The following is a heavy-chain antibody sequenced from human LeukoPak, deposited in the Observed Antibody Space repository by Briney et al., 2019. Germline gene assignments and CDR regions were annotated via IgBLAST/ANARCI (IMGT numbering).Heavy chain of an antibody. CDR1: GFTFSSFE. J-gene: IGHJ4*02. CDR2: ISSSGSTI. CDR3: ARGGGSDYDTSGYYYLAVY. V-gene: IGHV3-48*03. D-gene: IGHD3-22*01. Sequence: PGGSLRLSCAASGFTFSSFEMHWVRQAPGKGLEWVSYISSSGSTIYYADSVKGRFTISRDNAKNSLYLQMNSLRVEDTAVYYCARGGGSDYDTSGYYYLAVYWGQGALVTVSS.